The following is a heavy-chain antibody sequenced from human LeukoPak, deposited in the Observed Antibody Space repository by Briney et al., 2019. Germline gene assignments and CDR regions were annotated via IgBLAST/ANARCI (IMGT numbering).Heavy chain of an antibody. D-gene: IGHD2-2*01. CDR3: ARGDIVVVPADGYYFDY. V-gene: IGHV1-46*01. J-gene: IGHJ4*02. CDR2: INPSGGST. Sequence: ASVTVSCTASGYTFTSYYMHWVRQAPGQGLEWMGIINPSGGSTSYAQKFQGRVTMTRDTSTSTVYMELSSLRSEDTAVYYCARGDIVVVPADGYYFDYWGQGTLVTVSS. CDR1: GYTFTSYY.